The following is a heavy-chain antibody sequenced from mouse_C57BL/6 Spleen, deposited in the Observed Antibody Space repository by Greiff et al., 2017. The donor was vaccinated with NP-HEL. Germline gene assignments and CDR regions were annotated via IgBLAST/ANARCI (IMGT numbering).Heavy chain of an antibody. Sequence: VKLVESGPGLVAPSQSLSITCTVSGFSLTSYAISWVRQPPGKGLEWLGVIWTGGGTNYNSAPKSKLSISKDNSKSQVFLKMNSLQTDDTARYYCARDSNDGYSYAMDYWGQGTSVTVSS. CDR2: IWTGGGT. V-gene: IGHV2-9-1*01. CDR3: ARDSNDGYSYAMDY. CDR1: GFSLTSYA. J-gene: IGHJ4*01. D-gene: IGHD2-3*01.